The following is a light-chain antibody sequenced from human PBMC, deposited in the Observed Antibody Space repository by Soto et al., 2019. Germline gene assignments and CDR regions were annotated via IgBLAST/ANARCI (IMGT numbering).Light chain of an antibody. J-gene: IGKJ1*01. V-gene: IGKV3-20*01. CDR1: QSVSSSY. CDR2: GGS. CDR3: QQYGTSPPGT. Sequence: IVLTQSPGTLSLSPGERATLSCRASQSVSSSYLAWYQQKPGQAPRLLIYGGSSRATGIPDRFSGSGSGTDFTLTISRLEPEDFAVYYCQQYGTSPPGTFGQGTKVEIK.